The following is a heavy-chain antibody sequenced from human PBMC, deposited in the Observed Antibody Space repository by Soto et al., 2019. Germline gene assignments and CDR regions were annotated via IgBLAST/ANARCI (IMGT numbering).Heavy chain of an antibody. Sequence: PGESLKNSCKASGYSFTTYWIALVRQMPGKGLEWMGMIYPGDSDTRYSPSFQGQVTFSADKSISTAYLQWTSLKASDTAMYFCTRQIAAAGQDYWGQGTLVTVSS. CDR3: TRQIAAAGQDY. CDR1: GYSFTTYW. D-gene: IGHD6-13*01. CDR2: IYPGDSDT. J-gene: IGHJ4*02. V-gene: IGHV5-51*01.